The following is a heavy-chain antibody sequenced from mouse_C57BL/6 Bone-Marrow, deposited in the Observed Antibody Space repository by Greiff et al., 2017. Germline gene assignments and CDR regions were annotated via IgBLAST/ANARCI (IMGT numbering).Heavy chain of an antibody. Sequence: VKLVESGPGLVQPSQSLSITCTVSGFSLTSYGVPWVRQSPGKGLEWLGVIWSGGSTDYNAAFISRLSISKDNSKSQVFFKMNSLQAEDTAIYYCASITTVVAGAMDYWGQGTSVTVSS. V-gene: IGHV2-2*01. J-gene: IGHJ4*01. CDR1: GFSLTSYG. CDR3: ASITTVVAGAMDY. D-gene: IGHD1-1*01. CDR2: IWSGGST.